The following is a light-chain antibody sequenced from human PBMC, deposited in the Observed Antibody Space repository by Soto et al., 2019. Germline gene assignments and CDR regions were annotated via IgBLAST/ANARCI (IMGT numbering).Light chain of an antibody. J-gene: IGKJ2*01. Sequence: DIQMTQSPPSLSASVGDRVTITCRASQAISNFVAWYQQKPGKAPSLLIYEASTLQSGVPSRFSGRGSGTAFTLTISSLQPEDVATYFCQNYNGAPYAFGQGPKLEIK. CDR3: QNYNGAPYA. CDR2: EAS. V-gene: IGKV1-27*01. CDR1: QAISNF.